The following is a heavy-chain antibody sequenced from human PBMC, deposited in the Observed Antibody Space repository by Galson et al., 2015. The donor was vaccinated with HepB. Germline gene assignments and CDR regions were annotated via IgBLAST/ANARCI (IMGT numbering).Heavy chain of an antibody. V-gene: IGHV3-53*04. Sequence: SLRLSCAASGFTVSSNFMSWVRQAPGKGLEWVSVIYSGGSTYYTDSVKGRFTISRHNSKNTLYLQMNSLRTEDTAVYYCARGGGSYSFDYYGMDVWGQGTTVTVSS. J-gene: IGHJ6*02. CDR3: ARGGGSYSFDYYGMDV. CDR2: IYSGGST. CDR1: GFTVSSNF. D-gene: IGHD3-16*01.